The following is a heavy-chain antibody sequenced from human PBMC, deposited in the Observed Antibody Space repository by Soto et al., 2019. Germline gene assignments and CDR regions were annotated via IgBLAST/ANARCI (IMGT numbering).Heavy chain of an antibody. CDR3: VRDPVPDNVTGGYFDF. Sequence: EVQLVESGGGLVQPGGSLRLSCAASGFTFSSYSMNWVRQTPGKGLDWVSYISDNSITRYYTDSVKGRFTISRDNAENSLDPQMNSLGDEDTAVYYCVRDPVPDNVTGGYFDFWGQGTLVIVSS. CDR1: GFTFSSYS. J-gene: IGHJ4*02. V-gene: IGHV3-48*02. CDR2: ISDNSITR. D-gene: IGHD2-8*01.